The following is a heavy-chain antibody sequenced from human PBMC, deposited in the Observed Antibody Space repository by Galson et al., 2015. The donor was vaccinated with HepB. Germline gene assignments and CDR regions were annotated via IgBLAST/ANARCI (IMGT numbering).Heavy chain of an antibody. Sequence: SVKVSCKASGGTFSSYAISWVRQAPGQGLEWMGGIIPIFGTANYAQKFQGRVTITADESTSTAYMELSSLRSEDTAVYYCARMWYQLLWRDYYYYGMDVWGQGTTVTVSS. J-gene: IGHJ6*02. CDR3: ARMWYQLLWRDYYYYGMDV. V-gene: IGHV1-69*13. CDR1: GGTFSSYA. D-gene: IGHD2-2*01. CDR2: IIPIFGTA.